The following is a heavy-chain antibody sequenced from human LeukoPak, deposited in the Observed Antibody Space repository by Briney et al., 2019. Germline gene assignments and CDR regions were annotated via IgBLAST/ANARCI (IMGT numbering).Heavy chain of an antibody. CDR3: AKVNDFWSGYSDY. Sequence: GGSLRLSCAASGFTLNTYAMSWVRQAPGKGLEWVSVISGGGESTYYADSVKGRFTISRDNSKGTLYVQMNSLRADDTAVYYCAKVNDFWSGYSDYWGQGTLVTVSS. CDR1: GFTLNTYA. CDR2: ISGGGEST. D-gene: IGHD3-3*01. J-gene: IGHJ4*02. V-gene: IGHV3-23*01.